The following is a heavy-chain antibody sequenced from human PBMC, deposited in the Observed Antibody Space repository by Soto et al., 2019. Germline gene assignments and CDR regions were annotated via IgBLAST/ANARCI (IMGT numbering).Heavy chain of an antibody. Sequence: PGGSLRLSCAASGFTFSSYAMSWVRQAPGKGLEWVSAISGSGGSTYYADSVKGRFTISRDNSKNTLYLQMNSLRAEDTAVYYCAKGIVVGVAATRDRPHFDYWGQATLVTVAS. CDR1: GFTFSSYA. J-gene: IGHJ4*02. CDR3: AKGIVVGVAATRDRPHFDY. CDR2: ISGSGGST. D-gene: IGHD2-15*01. V-gene: IGHV3-23*01.